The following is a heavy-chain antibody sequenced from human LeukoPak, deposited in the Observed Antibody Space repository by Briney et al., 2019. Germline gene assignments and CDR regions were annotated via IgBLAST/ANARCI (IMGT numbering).Heavy chain of an antibody. Sequence: GGSLRLSCAASGFTFSSYWMSWVRQAPGKGLEWVANIKQDGSEKYYVDSVKGRFTISRDNAKNSLYLQMNSLRAEDTAVYYCARLHYDVLTGPFDYWGQGTLVTVSS. CDR1: GFTFSSYW. CDR2: IKQDGSEK. V-gene: IGHV3-7*01. J-gene: IGHJ4*02. CDR3: ARLHYDVLTGPFDY. D-gene: IGHD3-9*01.